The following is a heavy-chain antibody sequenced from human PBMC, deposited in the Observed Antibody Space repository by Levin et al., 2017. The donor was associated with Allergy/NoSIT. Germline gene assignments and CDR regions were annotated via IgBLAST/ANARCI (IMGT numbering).Heavy chain of an antibody. CDR1: GFTFDDYG. J-gene: IGHJ4*02. CDR3: ARTSYSGTYYVGYFDY. V-gene: IGHV3-20*04. Sequence: RPGESLKISCAASGFTFDDYGMTWVRQAPGKGLEWVSTVNWNGGYTGYADSVKGRFSISRDNAKNSLYLQMNSLRAEDTASYYCARTSYSGTYYVGYFDYWGQGTLVTVSS. CDR2: VNWNGGYT. D-gene: IGHD3-10*01.